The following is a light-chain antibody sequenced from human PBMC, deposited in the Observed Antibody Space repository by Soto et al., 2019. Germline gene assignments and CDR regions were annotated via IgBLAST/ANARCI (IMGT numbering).Light chain of an antibody. CDR3: QQYDRASWT. CDR2: RAS. V-gene: IGKV1-5*03. CDR1: QSISSW. J-gene: IGKJ1*01. Sequence: DIQMTQSPSTLSASVGDRVIITCRASQSISSWLAWYQQKPGKAPDLLIYRASTLKTGITSRFSGSVSGTEFTLTISSRQPDDFATYYCQQYDRASWTFGPGTKVEIK.